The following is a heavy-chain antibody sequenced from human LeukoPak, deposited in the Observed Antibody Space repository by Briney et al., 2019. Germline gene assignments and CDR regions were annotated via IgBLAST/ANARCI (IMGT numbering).Heavy chain of an antibody. CDR1: GGSISSSSYY. CDR3: ARQAGLLWFGELRPREFDY. V-gene: IGHV4-39*01. D-gene: IGHD3-10*01. Sequence: SETLSLTCTVSGGSISSSSYYWGWIRQPPGKGLEWIGSIYYSGSTYYNPSLKSRVTISVDTSKNQFSLKLSSVTAADTAVYYCARQAGLLWFGELRPREFDYWGQGTLVTVSS. CDR2: IYYSGST. J-gene: IGHJ4*02.